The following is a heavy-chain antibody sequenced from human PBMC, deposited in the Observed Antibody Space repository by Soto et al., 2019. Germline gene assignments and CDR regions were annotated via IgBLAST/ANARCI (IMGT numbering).Heavy chain of an antibody. D-gene: IGHD3-9*01. CDR3: FCKQRTAYEILTGYYPYYFDY. J-gene: IGHJ4*02. CDR2: ISAYNGNT. Sequence: AAVKVSCKASGYTFTSYGISWVRQAPGQGLEWMGWISAYNGNTTYAQKLQGRVTMTTDTSTSTAYMELRSLRSDDTAVYYFFCKQRTAYEILTGYYPYYFDYWGQGTLVTVSS. CDR1: GYTFTSYG. V-gene: IGHV1-18*04.